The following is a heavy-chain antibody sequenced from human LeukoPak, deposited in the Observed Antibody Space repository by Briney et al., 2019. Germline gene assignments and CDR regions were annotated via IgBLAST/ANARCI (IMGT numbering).Heavy chain of an antibody. CDR3: ARTERRGSRNNWFDR. CDR2: ISGANGNT. J-gene: IGHJ5*02. CDR1: GGTFSSYA. V-gene: IGHV1-18*01. Sequence: GASVKVSCKASGGTFSSYAINWVRQAPGQGLEWMGWISGANGNTDYAQNVQGRVTMITDPSTGTAFMELRSLRSDDTAVYYCARTERRGSRNNWFDRWGQGTLVTVSS. D-gene: IGHD2-2*01.